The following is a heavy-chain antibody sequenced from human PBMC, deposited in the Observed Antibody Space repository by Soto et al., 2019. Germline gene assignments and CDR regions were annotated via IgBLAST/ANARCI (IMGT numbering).Heavy chain of an antibody. CDR3: AGDDYYGSGSYYEGP. CDR1: GYTFTSYG. J-gene: IGHJ5*02. CDR2: ISAYKGNA. V-gene: IGHV1-18*01. D-gene: IGHD3-10*01. Sequence: QVQLVQSGAEVKKPGASVKVSCKASGYTFTSYGISWVRQAPGQGLEWMGWISAYKGNANKAQKLQGRVTMTTDTSTSTANRELRSLRSDDTAVYYCAGDDYYGSGSYYEGPWGQGTLVTVSS.